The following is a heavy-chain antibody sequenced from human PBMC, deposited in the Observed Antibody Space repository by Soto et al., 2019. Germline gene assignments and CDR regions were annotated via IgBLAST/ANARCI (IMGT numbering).Heavy chain of an antibody. CDR3: ARDSHIEYSYYYYGMDV. CDR2: IYYSGST. CDR1: GGSISSGGYY. J-gene: IGHJ6*02. Sequence: SETLSFTCTVSGGSISSGGYYWSWIRQHPGKGLEWIGYIYYSGSTYYNPSLKSRVTISVDTSKNQFSLKLSSVTAADTAVYYCARDSHIEYSYYYYGMDVWGQGTTVTVSS. D-gene: IGHD2-15*01. V-gene: IGHV4-31*03.